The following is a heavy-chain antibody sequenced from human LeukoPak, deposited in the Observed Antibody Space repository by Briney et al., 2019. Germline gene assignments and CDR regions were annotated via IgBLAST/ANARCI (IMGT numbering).Heavy chain of an antibody. Sequence: NPSETLSLTCAVHGGSFSGYYWSWIRLPPGKGLEWIGEINHSGSTNYNPSLKSRVTISVDTSKNQFSLKLSSVTAADTAVYYCARVPMVRGVRSDYWGQGTLVTVSS. CDR3: ARVPMVRGVRSDY. CDR2: INHSGST. V-gene: IGHV4-34*01. CDR1: GGSFSGYY. D-gene: IGHD3-10*01. J-gene: IGHJ4*02.